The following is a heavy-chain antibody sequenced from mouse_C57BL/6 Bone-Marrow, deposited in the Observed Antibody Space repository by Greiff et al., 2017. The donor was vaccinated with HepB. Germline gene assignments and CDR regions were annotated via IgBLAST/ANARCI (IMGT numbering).Heavy chain of an antibody. D-gene: IGHD1-1*02. CDR1: GFSLSTFGMG. CDR3: ARSRLWDYFDY. J-gene: IGHJ2*01. V-gene: IGHV8-8*01. CDR2: IWWDDDK. Sequence: QVTLKVSGPGILQPSQTLSLTCSFSGFSLSTFGMGVGRIRQPSGKGLEWLAHIWWDDDKYYNPARKSRLIISKDTSKNPVFLKIANVDTADTATYYCARSRLWDYFDYWGQGTTLTVSS.